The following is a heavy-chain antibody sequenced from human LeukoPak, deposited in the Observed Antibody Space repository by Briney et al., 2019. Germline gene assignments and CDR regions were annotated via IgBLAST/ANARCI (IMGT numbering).Heavy chain of an antibody. J-gene: IGHJ6*02. V-gene: IGHV1-46*01. D-gene: IGHD3-22*01. CDR3: ARERRDYYDSSGYGMDV. CDR2: INPSGGST. Sequence: ASVKVSCKASGYTFTSYYIHWVRQAPGQGLEWMGIINPSGGSTSYAQKFQGRVTMTRDTSTSTVYMELSSLRSEDTAVYYRARERRDYYDSSGYGMDVWGQGTTVTVSS. CDR1: GYTFTSYY.